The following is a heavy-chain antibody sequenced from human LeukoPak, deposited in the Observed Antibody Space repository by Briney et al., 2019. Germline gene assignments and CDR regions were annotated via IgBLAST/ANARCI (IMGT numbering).Heavy chain of an antibody. D-gene: IGHD3-16*01. CDR3: ARGRIYVWENLLPGGGMDV. CDR1: GFTFDDYG. CDR2: INWNGGST. V-gene: IGHV3-20*04. Sequence: PGGSLRLSCAASGFTFDDYGMSWVRQAPGKGLEWVSGINWNGGSTGYADSVKGRFTISRDNAKNSLYLQMNSLRAEDTAVYYCARGRIYVWENLLPGGGMDVWGQGTTVTVSS. J-gene: IGHJ6*02.